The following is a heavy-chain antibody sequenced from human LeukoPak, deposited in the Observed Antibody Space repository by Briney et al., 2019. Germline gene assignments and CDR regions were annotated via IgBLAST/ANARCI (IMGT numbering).Heavy chain of an antibody. CDR2: IWYGGSNK. Sequence: GGSLRLSCAASGFTFSSYGMHWVRQAPGKGLEWVAVIWYGGSNKYYADSVKGRFTISRDNAKNTLYLQMNTLRVEDTAVYYCTRDLMDYDVSTGLHHYYMDVWGQGTTVTVSS. J-gene: IGHJ6*02. V-gene: IGHV3-33*08. CDR3: TRDLMDYDVSTGLHHYYMDV. D-gene: IGHD3-9*01. CDR1: GFTFSSYG.